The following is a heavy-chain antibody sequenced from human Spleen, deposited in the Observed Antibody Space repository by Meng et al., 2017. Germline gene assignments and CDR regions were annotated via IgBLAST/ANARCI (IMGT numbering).Heavy chain of an antibody. CDR1: GFTFSSYA. CDR3: ARDWNHDYGDYFFGY. CDR2: IHNSGDST. J-gene: IGHJ4*02. V-gene: IGHV3-23*01. D-gene: IGHD4-17*01. Sequence: GGSLRLSCAASGFTFSSYAMSWVRQAPGKGLEWVSAIHNSGDSTYYADSVKGRFTISRDNSKNTLYLQMNSLRAEDTAVYYCARDWNHDYGDYFFGYWGQGTLVTVSS.